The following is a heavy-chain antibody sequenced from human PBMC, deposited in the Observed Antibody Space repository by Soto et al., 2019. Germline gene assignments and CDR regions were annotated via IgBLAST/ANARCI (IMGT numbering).Heavy chain of an antibody. CDR2: IYPGDSDT. CDR1: GYRFTSYW. V-gene: IGHV5-51*01. Sequence: GESLKISCKGSGYRFTSYWIGWVRQMPGKGLEWMGIIYPGDSDTRYSPSFQGQVTISADKSISTAYLQWSSLKALDTAMYYCARHAASWYYGMDVWGQGTTVTVSS. D-gene: IGHD6-25*01. J-gene: IGHJ6*02. CDR3: ARHAASWYYGMDV.